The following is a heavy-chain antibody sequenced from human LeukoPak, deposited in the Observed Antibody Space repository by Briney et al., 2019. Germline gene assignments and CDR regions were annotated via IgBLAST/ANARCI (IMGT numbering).Heavy chain of an antibody. CDR3: ARHYGP. V-gene: IGHV4-34*01. D-gene: IGHD3-16*01. Sequence: SETLSLTCAVYGGSFSGYYWSWIRQPPGKGLEWIGSIYYSGSTYYNPSLKSRVTISVDTSKDQFSLKLNSVTATDTAVYYCARHYGPWGQGTLVTVSS. CDR1: GGSFSGYY. CDR2: IYYSGST. J-gene: IGHJ4*02.